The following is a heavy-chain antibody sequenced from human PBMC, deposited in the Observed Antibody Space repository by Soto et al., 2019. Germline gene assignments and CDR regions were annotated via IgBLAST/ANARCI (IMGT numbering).Heavy chain of an antibody. V-gene: IGHV4-4*02. J-gene: IGHJ4*02. D-gene: IGHD1-1*01. CDR3: ARKKDWNDVAFDD. Sequence: SETLSLTCAVSGGSISSSNWWSWLRQPPGKGLEWIGEIYHSGSTNYNPSLKSRVTISVDKSKNQFSLKLSSVTAADTAVYYCARKKDWNDVAFDDWGQGTLVTVSS. CDR2: IYHSGST. CDR1: GGSISSSNW.